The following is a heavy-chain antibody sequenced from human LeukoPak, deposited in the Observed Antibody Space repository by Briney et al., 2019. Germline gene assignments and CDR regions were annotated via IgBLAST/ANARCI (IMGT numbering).Heavy chain of an antibody. CDR1: GGTFSRYA. Sequence: ASVKVSCKASGGTFSRYAISWVRQAPGQGLEWMGGIIPIFGTANYAQKFQGRVTITTDESTSTAYMELSSLRSEDTAVYYCARDRGDYYGSGKPLGYFDYWGPGTLVTVSS. CDR3: ARDRGDYYGSGKPLGYFDY. D-gene: IGHD3-10*01. V-gene: IGHV1-69*05. CDR2: IIPIFGTA. J-gene: IGHJ4*02.